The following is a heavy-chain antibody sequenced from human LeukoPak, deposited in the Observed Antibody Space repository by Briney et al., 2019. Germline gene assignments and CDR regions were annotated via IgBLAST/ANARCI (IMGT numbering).Heavy chain of an antibody. CDR3: ARDRPLLSSWSWFDP. CDR2: IYYSGST. V-gene: IGHV4-39*07. D-gene: IGHD6-13*01. J-gene: IGHJ5*02. Sequence: SETLSLTCIVSGGSISSSSHYWGWIRQPPGKGMEWIGSIYYSGSTYYNPSLRGRVTISVDTSKNEFSLKMTSVTAADTATYYCARDRPLLSSWSWFDPWGQGTLVTVSS. CDR1: GGSISSSSHY.